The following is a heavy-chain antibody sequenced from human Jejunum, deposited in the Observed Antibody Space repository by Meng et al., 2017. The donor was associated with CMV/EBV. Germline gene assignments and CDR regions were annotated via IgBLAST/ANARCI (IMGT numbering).Heavy chain of an antibody. D-gene: IGHD6-6*01. CDR3: AKDMGYTSSSGMDV. J-gene: IGHJ6*02. CDR1: FPFDEYA. Sequence: FPFDEYAMHWVRQAPGKGLEWVSSISWNSGGIVYADSVMGRFTISRDNAKNSLYLQMNSLRPEDTAFYYCAKDMGYTSSSGMDVWCQGATVTVSS. CDR2: ISWNSGGI. V-gene: IGHV3-9*01.